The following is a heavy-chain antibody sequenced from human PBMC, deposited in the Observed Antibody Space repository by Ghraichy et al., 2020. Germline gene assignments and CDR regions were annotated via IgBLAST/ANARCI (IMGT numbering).Heavy chain of an antibody. V-gene: IGHV3-23*01. D-gene: IGHD4-17*01. CDR3: AKDADEDDYGLFDY. CDR2: LSASSGTT. CDR1: GFTFDTFA. J-gene: IGHJ4*02. Sequence: GESLNISCEASGFTFDTFAMSWVRQAPGKGLEWVASLSASSGTTNYADSVKGRLTISRDNSKNTLYLQMNNLKDEDTAMYFCAKDADEDDYGLFDYWGQGTLVTVSS.